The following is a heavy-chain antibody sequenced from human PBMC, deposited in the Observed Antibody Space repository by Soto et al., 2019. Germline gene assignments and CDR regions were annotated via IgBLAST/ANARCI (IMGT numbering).Heavy chain of an antibody. J-gene: IGHJ4*02. CDR2: IYHSGST. CDR3: ASVNYYGPYFDY. Sequence: PSETLSLTCAVSGGSISSGGYSWSWIRQPPGKGLEWIGYIYHSGSTYYNPSLKSRVTISVDRSKNQFSLKLSSVTAADTAVYYCASVNYYGPYFDYWGQGTLVTV. CDR1: GGSISSGGYS. D-gene: IGHD3-10*01. V-gene: IGHV4-30-2*01.